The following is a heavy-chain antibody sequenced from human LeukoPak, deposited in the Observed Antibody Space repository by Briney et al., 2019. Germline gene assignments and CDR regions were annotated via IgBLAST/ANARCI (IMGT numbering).Heavy chain of an antibody. D-gene: IGHD1-7*01. CDR2: ISANSGNT. CDR3: ARAVLGGTIIHNYYYYMDV. V-gene: IGHV1-18*01. J-gene: IGHJ6*03. CDR1: GYTFTRYG. Sequence: ASVKVSCKASGYTFTRYGISWVRQAPGQGLEWMAWISANSGNTNYAQKLQGRVTMTTDTSTSTAYMELRSLRSDDTAVYYCARAVLGGTIIHNYYYYMDVWGKGTTVTVSS.